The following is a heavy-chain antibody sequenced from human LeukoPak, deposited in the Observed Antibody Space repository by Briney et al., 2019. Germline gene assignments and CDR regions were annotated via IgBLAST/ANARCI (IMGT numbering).Heavy chain of an antibody. CDR2: ISSSSSTI. CDR3: ASLTYYYGSGS. J-gene: IGHJ4*02. CDR1: GFTFSSYS. D-gene: IGHD3-10*01. Sequence: GGSLRLSCAASGFTFSSYSMNWVRQAPGKGLEWVSYISSSSSTIYYADSVKGRFTISRDNAKNSLYLQMNSLRAEDTAVYYCASLTYYYGSGSWGQGTLVTVSS. V-gene: IGHV3-48*01.